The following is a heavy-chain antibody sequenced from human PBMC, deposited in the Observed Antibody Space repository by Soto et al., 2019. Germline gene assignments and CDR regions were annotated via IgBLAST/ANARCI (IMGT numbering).Heavy chain of an antibody. D-gene: IGHD6-19*01. J-gene: IGHJ4*02. CDR3: AKPTRGSSGWFVDY. Sequence: QVQLVESGGGVVQPGRSLRLSCAASGFTFSSYGMHWVRQAPGKGLEWVAVISYDGSNKYYADSVKGRFTISRDNSKNTMYLQMNSLRAEDPAVYYCAKPTRGSSGWFVDYWGQGNLVTVSS. CDR1: GFTFSSYG. V-gene: IGHV3-30*18. CDR2: ISYDGSNK.